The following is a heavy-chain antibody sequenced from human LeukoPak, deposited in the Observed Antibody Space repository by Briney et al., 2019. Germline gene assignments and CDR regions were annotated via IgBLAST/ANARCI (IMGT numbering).Heavy chain of an antibody. D-gene: IGHD3-3*01. V-gene: IGHV3-30*01. CDR1: GFTFSSYA. CDR2: ISYDGSNK. CDR3: ARERGYDFWSGYYDY. Sequence: GGSLRLSCAASGFTFSSYAMHWVRQAQGKGLEWGAVISYDGSNKYYADSVRGRFTISRDNSKNTLYLQMNSLRAEDTAVYYCARERGYDFWSGYYDYWGQGTLVTVSS. J-gene: IGHJ4*02.